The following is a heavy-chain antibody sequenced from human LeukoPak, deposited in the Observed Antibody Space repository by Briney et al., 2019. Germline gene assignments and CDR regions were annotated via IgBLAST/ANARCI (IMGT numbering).Heavy chain of an antibody. J-gene: IGHJ4*02. D-gene: IGHD3-10*01. CDR1: GFTFSNFG. V-gene: IGHV3-33*01. CDR3: ARDESSGSLHFDY. Sequence: GTSLRLSCAASGFTFSNFGMHWVRQAPGKGLEWVAVIWFDGSNKYYADSVKGRFTISRDNSKNTLYLQMNSLRAEDTALYYCARDESSGSLHFDYWGQGTLVTVSS. CDR2: IWFDGSNK.